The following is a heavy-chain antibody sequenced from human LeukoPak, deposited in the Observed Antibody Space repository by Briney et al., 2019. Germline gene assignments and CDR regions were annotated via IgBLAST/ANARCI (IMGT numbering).Heavy chain of an antibody. CDR3: ANSPFIDYPFDY. CDR2: ISGSGGST. J-gene: IGHJ4*02. V-gene: IGHV3-23*01. Sequence: GGSLRLSCAASGFTFSSYAMSWVRQAPGKGLEWVSAISGSGGSTYYADSVKGRFTISRDNSKNTLYLQMNSLRAKDTAVYYCANSPFIDYPFDYWGQGTLVTVSS. D-gene: IGHD4-11*01. CDR1: GFTFSSYA.